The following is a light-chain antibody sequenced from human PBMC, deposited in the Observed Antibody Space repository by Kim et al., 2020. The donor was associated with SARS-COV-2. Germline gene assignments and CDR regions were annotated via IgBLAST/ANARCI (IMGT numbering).Light chain of an antibody. CDR3: XXXNSFPWX. CDR2: XAS. CDR1: QGISSW. J-gene: IGKJ1*01. Sequence: DIQMTQSPSXXSAXIGDRXXXTXRASQGISSWLAWYXQKPGKAPXXLIXXASSLXSGGPSRFSGSGSGTXFTLXISSLQPXXFATYYXXXXNSFPWXXGXGT. V-gene: IGKV1-12*01.